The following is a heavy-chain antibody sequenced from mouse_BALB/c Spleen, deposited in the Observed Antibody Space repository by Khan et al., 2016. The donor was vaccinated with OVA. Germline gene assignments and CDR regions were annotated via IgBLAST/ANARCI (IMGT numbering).Heavy chain of an antibody. V-gene: IGHV1S136*01. CDR3: ASYTSSPYDALDY. CDR2: INPYNVGT. Sequence: VQLQQSGPELVKPGASVKMSCKASGYTFTNYVMHWVKQKPGQGLEWIGYINPYNVGTIHNEKFRGKATLTSDKSSSTAYMQLSSLTSEDSAVYYCASYTSSPYDALDYWGQGTSVTVSA. J-gene: IGHJ4*01. D-gene: IGHD1-1*01. CDR1: GYTFTNYV.